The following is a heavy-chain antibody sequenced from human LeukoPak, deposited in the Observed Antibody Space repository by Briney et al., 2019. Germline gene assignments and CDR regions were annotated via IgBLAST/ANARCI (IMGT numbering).Heavy chain of an antibody. CDR1: GYTFTGYY. V-gene: IGHV1-2*02. D-gene: IGHD2-2*01. Sequence: ASVKVSCKASGYTFTGYYMHWVRXAPGQXXEWMGXIHPDRGTTNYAQKFQGRVTMTRDTSITAAYMGLSRLRSDDTAVYYCARRYCSSTSCYYFDYWGQGTLVTVSS. CDR2: IHPDRGTT. CDR3: ARRYCSSTSCYYFDY. J-gene: IGHJ4*02.